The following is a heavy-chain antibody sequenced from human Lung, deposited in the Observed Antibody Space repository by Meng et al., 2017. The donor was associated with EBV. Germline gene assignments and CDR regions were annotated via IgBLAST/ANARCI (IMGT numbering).Heavy chain of an antibody. D-gene: IGHD4-23*01. CDR1: GGSIRSSTG. CDR2: IYHSGST. V-gene: IGHV4-4*02. CDR3: ARDEGGNSERGFQH. Sequence: VMPWGTVSLTGAYRGGSIRSSTGWSWVRQPPGKGLEGIGEIYHSGSTNYHPSLKSRVTISVDKSKNQFSLKLSSVTAADTAVYYCARDEGGNSERGFQHWGQGTLVTVSS. J-gene: IGHJ1*01.